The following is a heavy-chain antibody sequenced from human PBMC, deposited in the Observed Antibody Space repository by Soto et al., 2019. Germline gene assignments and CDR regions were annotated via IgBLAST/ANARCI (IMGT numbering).Heavy chain of an antibody. Sequence: LRLSCAASGFTFSSYDMHWVRQATGKGLEWVSAIGTAGDTYYPGSVKGRFTVSRENAKNSLYLQMNSLRAGDTAVYYCARGSGGSSVDAFDIWGQGTMVTVSS. CDR2: IGTAGDT. D-gene: IGHD2-15*01. CDR1: GFTFSSYD. V-gene: IGHV3-13*01. CDR3: ARGSGGSSVDAFDI. J-gene: IGHJ3*02.